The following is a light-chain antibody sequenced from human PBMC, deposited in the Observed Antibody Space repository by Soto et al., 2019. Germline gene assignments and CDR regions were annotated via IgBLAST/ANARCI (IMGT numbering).Light chain of an antibody. CDR2: GAS. V-gene: IGKV3-15*01. CDR1: QGVSSN. Sequence: ELVMTQSPATLSVSPGERVTLSCRASQGVSSNLAWYQQKPGQAPRLLMYGASTRATGIPARFRGSGSGTECTLTISSLQSEDFAVYYCQQYNNWPQTFGQGTKVDIK. CDR3: QQYNNWPQT. J-gene: IGKJ2*01.